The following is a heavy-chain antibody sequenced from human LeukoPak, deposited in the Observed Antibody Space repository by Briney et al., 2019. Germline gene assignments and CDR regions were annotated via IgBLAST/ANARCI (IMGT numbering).Heavy chain of an antibody. CDR2: IYYSGST. D-gene: IGHD2-2*01. CDR3: ARRHCSSTSCSLDY. V-gene: IGHV4-39*01. Sequence: PSETLSLTCTVSGGSISSSSYYWGWLRQPPGKGLEWIGSIYYSGSTYYNPSLKSRVTISVDTSKNQFSLKLSSVTAADTAVYYCARRHCSSTSCSLDYWGQGTLVTVSS. J-gene: IGHJ4*02. CDR1: GGSISSSSYY.